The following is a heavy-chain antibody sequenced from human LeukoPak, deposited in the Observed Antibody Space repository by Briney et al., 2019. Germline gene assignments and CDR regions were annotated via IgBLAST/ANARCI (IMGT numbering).Heavy chain of an antibody. CDR2: IYYSGST. V-gene: IGHV4-39*01. J-gene: IGHJ4*02. CDR3: ARGLLRFLEWFPLYFDY. D-gene: IGHD3-3*01. Sequence: SETLSLTCTVSGGSISSSSYYCGWIRQPPAKGLEWIGSIYYSGSTYYNPSLKSRVTISVDTSKNQFSLKLSSVTAADTAVYYCARGLLRFLEWFPLYFDYWGQGTMVNVSS. CDR1: GGSISSSSYY.